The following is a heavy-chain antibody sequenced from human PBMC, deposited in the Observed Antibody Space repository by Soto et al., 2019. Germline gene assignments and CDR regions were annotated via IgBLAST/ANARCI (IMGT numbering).Heavy chain of an antibody. Sequence: QVHFQESGPGLVKPSETLSLTCTVSGGSINNYYCNWVRQPPGKGLEWIGSIHYSGTTHYNPSLESRVPISADRAKNQFSLKLNSVTAADTAVYYCAGDTYGMDVWGQGTTVTVSS. J-gene: IGHJ6*02. CDR1: GGSINNYY. CDR2: IHYSGTT. V-gene: IGHV4-59*01. CDR3: AGDTYGMDV.